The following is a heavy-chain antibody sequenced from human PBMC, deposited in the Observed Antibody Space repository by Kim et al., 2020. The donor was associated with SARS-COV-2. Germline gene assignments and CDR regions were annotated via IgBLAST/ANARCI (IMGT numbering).Heavy chain of an antibody. CDR3: VKDRTYSYDL. D-gene: IGHD2-21*01. Sequence: TYYGDSVKGRFTTSRDNSKNTQHLQMSSLRAEDTAIYYCVKDRTYSYDLWGQGTLVIVSS. J-gene: IGHJ5*02. V-gene: IGHV3-64D*06. CDR2: T.